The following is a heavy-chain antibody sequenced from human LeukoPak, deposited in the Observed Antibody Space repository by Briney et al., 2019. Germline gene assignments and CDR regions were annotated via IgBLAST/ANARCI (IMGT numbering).Heavy chain of an antibody. J-gene: IGHJ4*02. D-gene: IGHD6-13*01. CDR3: AREGIRPHDY. V-gene: IGHV3-7*01. Sequence: DSVKGRFTISRDNAKNSLYLQMNSLRAEDTAVYYCAREGIRPHDYWGQGTLVTVSS.